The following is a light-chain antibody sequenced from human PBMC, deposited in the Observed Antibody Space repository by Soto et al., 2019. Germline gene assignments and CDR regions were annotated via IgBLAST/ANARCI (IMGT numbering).Light chain of an antibody. CDR2: EVS. J-gene: IGLJ1*01. CDR3: TSYAGSNYV. CDR1: SSDVGGYNY. V-gene: IGLV2-8*01. Sequence: QSALTQPPSASGSPGQSVTISCTGSSSDVGGYNYVSWYQQHPGKAPKLMIYEVSARPSGVPDRFSGSKSGNTASLTVSGLQAEDEADYYCTSYAGSNYVFGTGTKLTAL.